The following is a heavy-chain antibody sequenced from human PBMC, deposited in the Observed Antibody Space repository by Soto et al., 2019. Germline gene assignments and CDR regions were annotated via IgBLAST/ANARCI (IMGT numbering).Heavy chain of an antibody. CDR3: ARLSIAEYSSSSTYFQH. Sequence: RGESLKISCKGSGYSFTSYWIGWVRQMPGKGLEWMGIIYPGDSDTRYSPSFQGQVTISADKSISTAYLQWSSLKASDTAMYYCARLSIAEYSSSSTYFQHWGQGTLVTVSS. CDR2: IYPGDSDT. V-gene: IGHV5-51*01. CDR1: GYSFTSYW. J-gene: IGHJ1*01. D-gene: IGHD6-6*01.